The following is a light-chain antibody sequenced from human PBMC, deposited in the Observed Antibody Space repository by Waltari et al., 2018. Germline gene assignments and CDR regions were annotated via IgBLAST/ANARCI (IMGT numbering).Light chain of an antibody. CDR3: QQYNNWPPIT. CDR1: QSVSSN. CDR2: GAS. J-gene: IGKJ5*01. V-gene: IGKV3-15*01. Sequence: ETVMTQSPATLSVFPGERATLSCRASQSVSSNLAWYQQKPGQGPRLLSYGASTRATGVPARFSGSGSGTQFTLTISSLQSEDFAVYYCQQYNNWPPITFGQGTRLEIK.